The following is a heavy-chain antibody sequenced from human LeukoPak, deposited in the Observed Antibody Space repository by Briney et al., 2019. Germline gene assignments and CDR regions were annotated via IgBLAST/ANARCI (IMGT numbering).Heavy chain of an antibody. Sequence: GGSLRLSCAASGFTFTNFAMNWVRQAPGKGLEWVSSISGSGDDTSYADSVKGRFTISRDNSRNTLYLQMNSLRAEDTAVYYCAKQSVDIWGQGTLVTVSS. CDR1: GFTFTNFA. CDR2: ISGSGDDT. CDR3: AKQSVDI. J-gene: IGHJ5*02. V-gene: IGHV3-23*01.